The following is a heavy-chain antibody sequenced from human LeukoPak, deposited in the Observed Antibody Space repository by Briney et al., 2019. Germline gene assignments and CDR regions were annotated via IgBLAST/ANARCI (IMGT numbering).Heavy chain of an antibody. V-gene: IGHV3-11*01. D-gene: IGHD6-19*01. CDR2: ISTTGNTV. CDR1: GFTFSDYY. CDR3: ARDLRRDSSGWNSQAVLDY. Sequence: PGGSLRLSCAASGFTFSDYYMSWIRQAPEKGLEWIAHISTTGNTVYYADSVIGRFSISRDNAKNSLYLQMNSLRDDDTAVYYCARDLRRDSSGWNSQAVLDYWGQGTLVTVSS. J-gene: IGHJ4*02.